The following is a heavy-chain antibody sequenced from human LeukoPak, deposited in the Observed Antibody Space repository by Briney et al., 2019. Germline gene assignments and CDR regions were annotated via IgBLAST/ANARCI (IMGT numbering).Heavy chain of an antibody. D-gene: IGHD5-18*01. Sequence: SVKVSCKASGGTFSSYAISWVRQPPGQGLEWMGGIIPIFGTANYAQKFQGRVTITTDESTSTAYMELSSLRSEDTAVYYCARALSVDTAMVNRIYYYYYYMDVWGKGTTVTVSS. V-gene: IGHV1-69*05. CDR3: ARALSVDTAMVNRIYYYYYYMDV. J-gene: IGHJ6*03. CDR2: IIPIFGTA. CDR1: GGTFSSYA.